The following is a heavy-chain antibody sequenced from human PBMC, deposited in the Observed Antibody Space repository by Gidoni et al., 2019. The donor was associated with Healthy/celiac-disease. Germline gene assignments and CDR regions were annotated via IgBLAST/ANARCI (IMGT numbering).Heavy chain of an antibody. J-gene: IGHJ4*02. V-gene: IGHV1-46*01. CDR3: ARDPGWVGYFDY. Sequence: QVQLVPSGAEVTKPGAPVKVSCMASGYTFTSYYMHWVRQAPGQGLEWMGIIKPSGGSTSDAQKFQGRVTMTRDTSTSTVYMEMSSLRYEDTAVYYGARDPGWVGYFDYWGQGTLVTVSS. CDR1: GYTFTSYY. CDR2: IKPSGGST. D-gene: IGHD1-26*01.